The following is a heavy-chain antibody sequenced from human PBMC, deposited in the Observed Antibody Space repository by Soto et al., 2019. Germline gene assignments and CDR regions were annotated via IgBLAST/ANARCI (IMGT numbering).Heavy chain of an antibody. CDR2: INHSGST. CDR3: ATMVAKMIYYFDY. D-gene: IGHD5-12*01. CDR1: GGSFSGYY. V-gene: IGHV4-34*01. Sequence: PSETLSLTCAVYGGSFSGYYWSWIRQPPGKGLEWIGEINHSGSTNYNPSLKSRVTISVDTSKNQFSLKLSSVTAADTAVYYCATMVAKMIYYFDYWGQGTLVTVS. J-gene: IGHJ4*02.